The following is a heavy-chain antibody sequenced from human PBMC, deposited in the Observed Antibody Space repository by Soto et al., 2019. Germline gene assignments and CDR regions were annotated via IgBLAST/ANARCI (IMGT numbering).Heavy chain of an antibody. CDR2: IIPIFGTA. V-gene: IGHV1-69*13. D-gene: IGHD5-18*01. Sequence: ASVKVSCKASGGTFSSYAISWVRQAPGQGLEWMGGIIPIFGTANYAQKFQGRVTITADESTSTAYMELSSLRSEDTAVYYCARSLYVDTAMVFDPWGQGTLVTVSS. CDR1: GGTFSSYA. J-gene: IGHJ5*02. CDR3: ARSLYVDTAMVFDP.